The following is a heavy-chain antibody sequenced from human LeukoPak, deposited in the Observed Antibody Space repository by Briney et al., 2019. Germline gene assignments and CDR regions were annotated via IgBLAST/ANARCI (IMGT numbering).Heavy chain of an antibody. D-gene: IGHD7-27*01. Sequence: PGESLRLSCVASGFIFDTFAMSWVRQAPGKGLEWVSGIGNTEAFYADSVKGRFTISRDNSRNTIYLHMSNLRAEDTALYYCARDGQAFNSNWDYFEYWGQGTPVTVS. J-gene: IGHJ4*02. CDR3: ARDGQAFNSNWDYFEY. CDR2: IGNTEA. V-gene: IGHV3-23*01. CDR1: GFIFDTFA.